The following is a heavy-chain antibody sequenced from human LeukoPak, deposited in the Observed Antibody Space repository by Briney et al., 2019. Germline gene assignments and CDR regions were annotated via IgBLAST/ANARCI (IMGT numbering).Heavy chain of an antibody. CDR1: GGTFSSYA. V-gene: IGHV1-69*04. D-gene: IGHD3-10*01. Sequence: GASVKVSCKASGGTFSSYAISWVRQAPGQGLEWMGRIIPILGIANYAQKFQGRVTITTDESTSTAYMELSSLRSEDTAVYYCARPHTMVRFHTTQNYYYYYMDVWGKGTTVTVSS. CDR3: ARPHTMVRFHTTQNYYYYYMDV. CDR2: IIPILGIA. J-gene: IGHJ6*03.